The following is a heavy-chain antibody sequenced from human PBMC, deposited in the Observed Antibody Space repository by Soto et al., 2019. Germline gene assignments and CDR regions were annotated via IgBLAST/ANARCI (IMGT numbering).Heavy chain of an antibody. CDR2: ISGSGGTA. D-gene: IGHD1-1*01. CDR1: GFTFSSYA. V-gene: IGHV3-23*01. Sequence: VQLLESGGGSVQPGGSLRLSCAASGFTFSSYAMHWVRRPPGKGLEWVSSISGSGGTAYYADSVKGRFSISRDSLVNTLYLQVNSLRAADTAVYYCAKGRGQNWNFVYWGQGTLVTVSP. CDR3: AKGRGQNWNFVY. J-gene: IGHJ4*02.